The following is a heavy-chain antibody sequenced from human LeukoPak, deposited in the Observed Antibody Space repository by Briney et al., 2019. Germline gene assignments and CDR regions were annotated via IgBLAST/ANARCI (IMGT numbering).Heavy chain of an antibody. D-gene: IGHD3-22*01. V-gene: IGHV3-30*18. CDR1: GFTFSSYG. J-gene: IGHJ4*02. CDR3: AKDVSYESSGYRIN. CDR2: ISYDGSNK. Sequence: GGSLRLSCAASGFTFSSYGMHWVRQAPGKGLEWVAVISYDGSNKYYADSVKGRFTISRDNSKNTLYLQMNSLRAEDTAVYYCAKDVSYESSGYRINWGQGTLVTVSS.